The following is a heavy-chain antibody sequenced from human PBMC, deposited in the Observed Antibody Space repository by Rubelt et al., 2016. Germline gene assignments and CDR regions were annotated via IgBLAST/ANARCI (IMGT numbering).Heavy chain of an antibody. Sequence: QVQLVQSGAEVKKPEASVKVSCKASGYTFTSYDINWVRQATGQGLEWRGWMNPNSGNKGNAQKFKAKVLMTRKTSISTAYMELSSLRSEATAVYYCARDTRYSSSSNFDYWGQGTLVTVSS. CDR2: MNPNSGNK. D-gene: IGHD6-13*01. V-gene: IGHV1-8*01. J-gene: IGHJ4*01. CDR3: ARDTRYSSSSNFDY. CDR1: GYTFTSYD.